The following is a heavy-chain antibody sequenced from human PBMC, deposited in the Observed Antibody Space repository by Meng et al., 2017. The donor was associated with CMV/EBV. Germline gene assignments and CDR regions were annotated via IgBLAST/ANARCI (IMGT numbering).Heavy chain of an antibody. D-gene: IGHD6-13*01. CDR1: GVTFTGYY. V-gene: IGHV1-46*01. J-gene: IGHJ4*02. Sequence: VQVVQSGAEVKKAGAAVKASCKASGVTFTGYYMHWVRQAPGQELEWMGIINPSGGSTSYAQKFQGRVTMTRDTSTSTVYMELSSLRSEDTAVYYCARARSRKGSSYIAAAGPQMDYWGQGTLVTVSS. CDR2: INPSGGST. CDR3: ARARSRKGSSYIAAAGPQMDY.